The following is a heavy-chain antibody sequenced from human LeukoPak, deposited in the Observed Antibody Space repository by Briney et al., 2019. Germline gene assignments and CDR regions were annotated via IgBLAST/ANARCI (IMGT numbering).Heavy chain of an antibody. CDR1: GGSISSYY. CDR2: IYYSGST. CDR3: ARTMVRGDASDI. D-gene: IGHD3-10*01. Sequence: SETLSLTCTVSGGSISSYYWSWIRQPPGKGLEWIGYIYYSGSTNYNPSLKSRVTISVDTSKNQFSLKLSSVTAADTAVYYCARTMVRGDASDIWGQGTMVTVSS. V-gene: IGHV4-59*01. J-gene: IGHJ3*02.